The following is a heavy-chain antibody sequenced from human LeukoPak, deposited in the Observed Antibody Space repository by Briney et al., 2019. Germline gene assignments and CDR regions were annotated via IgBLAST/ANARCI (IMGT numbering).Heavy chain of an antibody. CDR2: ISGSGGST. D-gene: IGHD2-2*01. Sequence: GRSLGLSCSASGFTFSSYAMSWVRQAPGKGLEWVSAISGSGGSTYYADSVKGRFTISRDNSKNTLYLQMNSLRAEDTAVYYCAKAEPGYCSSTSCPMGYWGEGTLVTVSS. V-gene: IGHV3-23*01. CDR3: AKAEPGYCSSTSCPMGY. J-gene: IGHJ4*02. CDR1: GFTFSSYA.